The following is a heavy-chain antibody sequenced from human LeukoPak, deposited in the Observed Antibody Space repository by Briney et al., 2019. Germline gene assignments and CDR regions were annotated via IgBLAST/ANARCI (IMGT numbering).Heavy chain of an antibody. CDR3: ARDRRGYYDSSGYFDF. CDR1: GDSVSSDSYY. V-gene: IGHV4-61*01. J-gene: IGHJ4*02. Sequence: PSETLSHTCTVSGDSVSSDSYYWSWIRQPPGKGLEWIGYIHYSGRTKYNPSLKSRVTISVDTSKNQFSLKLSSVTAADTAVYYCARDRRGYYDSSGYFDFWGQGTLLTVSS. CDR2: IHYSGRT. D-gene: IGHD3-22*01.